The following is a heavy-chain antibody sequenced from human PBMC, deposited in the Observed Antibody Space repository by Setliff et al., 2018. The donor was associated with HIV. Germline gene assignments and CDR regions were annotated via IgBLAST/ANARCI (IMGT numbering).Heavy chain of an antibody. CDR1: GDSISTVNYH. D-gene: IGHD5-18*01. V-gene: IGHV4-39*01. Sequence: PSETLSLTCTVSGDSISTVNYHCGWIRQPPGKGLEWIGHTANTDYNPSLKSRVTVSVDTAKNQLSLRLSSVTAAATAVYYCARRAALIKRYYYYYLDVWGKGTTFTVSS. CDR3: ARRAALIKRYYYYYLDV. J-gene: IGHJ6*03. CDR2: TANT.